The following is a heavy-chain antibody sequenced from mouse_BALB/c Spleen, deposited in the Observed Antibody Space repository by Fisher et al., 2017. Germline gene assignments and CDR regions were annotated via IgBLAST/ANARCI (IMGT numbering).Heavy chain of an antibody. Sequence: RFTISRDNAKNTLYLQMSSLKSEDTAMYYCTRAYYRYDEAMDYWGQGTSVTVSA. D-gene: IGHD2-14*01. CDR3: TRAYYRYDEAMDY. J-gene: IGHJ4*01. V-gene: IGHV5-6-4*01.